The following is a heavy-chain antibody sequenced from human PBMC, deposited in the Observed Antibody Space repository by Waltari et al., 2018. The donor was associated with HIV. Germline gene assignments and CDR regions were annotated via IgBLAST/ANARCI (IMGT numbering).Heavy chain of an antibody. CDR3: ARESLDYSNTYGMDV. CDR1: GFTFSSYS. Sequence: EVQLVESGGGLVKPGGSLRLSCAASGFTFSSYSMNWVRQAPGKGLEWVSSISSSSSYIYYADSVKGRFTISRDNAKNSLYLQMNSLRAEDTAVYYCARESLDYSNTYGMDVWGQGTTVTVSS. CDR2: ISSSSSYI. D-gene: IGHD4-4*01. V-gene: IGHV3-21*01. J-gene: IGHJ6*02.